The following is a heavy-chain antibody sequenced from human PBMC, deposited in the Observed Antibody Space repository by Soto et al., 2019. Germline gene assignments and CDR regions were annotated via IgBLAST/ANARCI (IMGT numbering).Heavy chain of an antibody. CDR3: ATNYGSGSAHFDY. CDR2: SIPMLGMS. D-gene: IGHD3-10*01. CDR1: GGTFSSYT. Sequence: QVQLVQSGPEVKKPGSSVRVSCTASGGTFSSYTINWVRQVPGQGLEWMGRSIPMLGMSNYAQKFQGRVMMIADKSTNTVYMELSSLRSEDTAIYYCATNYGSGSAHFDYWGQGTLVTVSS. J-gene: IGHJ4*02. V-gene: IGHV1-69*02.